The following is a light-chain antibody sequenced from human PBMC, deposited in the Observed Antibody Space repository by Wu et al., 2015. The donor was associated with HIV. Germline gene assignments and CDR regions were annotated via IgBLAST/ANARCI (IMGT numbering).Light chain of an antibody. J-gene: IGKJ1*01. CDR3: QQSYSTPWT. Sequence: DIQMTQSPSSLPASVGDRVTITCRASQSISSYLNWYQQKPGKAPKLLIYAASSLQSGVPSRFSGSGSGRDFTLTISSLQPEDFATYYCQQSYSTPWTFGQGTKVEIK. CDR1: QSISSY. CDR2: AAS. V-gene: IGKV1-39*01.